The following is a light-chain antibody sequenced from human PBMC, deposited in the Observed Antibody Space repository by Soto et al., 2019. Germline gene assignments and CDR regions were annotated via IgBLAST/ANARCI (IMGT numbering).Light chain of an antibody. CDR2: AAS. CDR3: QQSYSFWT. CDR1: QSISRY. J-gene: IGKJ1*01. Sequence: DIQMTQSPSSLSASVGDRVTITCRASQSISRYLNWYQHKPGKAPNLLIYAASILQSGVPSRFSGSGSGTDFTLTISGLQPEDFANYYCQQSYSFWTFGQGTKVEIK. V-gene: IGKV1-39*01.